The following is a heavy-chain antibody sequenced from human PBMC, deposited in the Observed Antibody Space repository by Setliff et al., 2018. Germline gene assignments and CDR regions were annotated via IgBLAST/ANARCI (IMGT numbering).Heavy chain of an antibody. Sequence: PGGFLRLSCTASGFSFSNCWVSWVRQAPGKGLEWLASINPHASEKYYVDSVKGRFTISRDNAKNSLSLQMNSLRIEDTAVYYCFGAGTCSYWGQGTLVTVSS. D-gene: IGHD3-10*01. V-gene: IGHV3-7*01. J-gene: IGHJ4*02. CDR1: GFSFSNCW. CDR3: FGAGTCSY. CDR2: INPHASEK.